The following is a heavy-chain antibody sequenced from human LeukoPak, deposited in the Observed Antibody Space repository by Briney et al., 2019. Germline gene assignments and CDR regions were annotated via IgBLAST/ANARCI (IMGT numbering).Heavy chain of an antibody. D-gene: IGHD4-17*01. V-gene: IGHV4-4*02. CDR1: GGSISSSNW. CDR3: ARITGDYDPYYYGMDV. CDR2: IYHSGST. J-gene: IGHJ6*02. Sequence: SETLSLTCAVSGGSISSSNWWSWVRQPPGKGLEWIGEIYHSGSTNYNPSLKSRVTISVDKSKNQFSLNLSSVTAADTAVYYCARITGDYDPYYYGMDVWGQGTTVTVSS.